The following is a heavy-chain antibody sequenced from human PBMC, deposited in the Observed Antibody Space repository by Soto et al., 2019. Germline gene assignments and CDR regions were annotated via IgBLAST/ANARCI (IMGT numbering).Heavy chain of an antibody. J-gene: IGHJ5*02. CDR1: GGSISSGGYA. CDR2: IYHSGST. Sequence: SETLSLTCAVSGGSISSGGYAWSWIRQPPXKGLEWIGYIYHSGSTYYNPSLKSRVTISVDRSKNQFSLKLSSVTAADTAVYYCAPYCSSTSCLFGTFDPWGQGTLVTVSS. CDR3: APYCSSTSCLFGTFDP. D-gene: IGHD2-2*01. V-gene: IGHV4-30-2*01.